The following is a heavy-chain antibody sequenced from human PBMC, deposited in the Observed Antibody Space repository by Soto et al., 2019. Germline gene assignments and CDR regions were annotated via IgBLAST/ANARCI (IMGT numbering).Heavy chain of an antibody. J-gene: IGHJ4*02. CDR3: ERAWGYSYGTYYFDY. D-gene: IGHD5-18*01. V-gene: IGHV3-66*01. CDR1: GFTVSSNY. CDR2: IYSGGST. Sequence: EVQLVESGGGLVQPGGSLRLSCAASGFTVSSNYMSWVRQAPGKGLEWVSVIYSGGSTYYADSVKGRFTISRDNSKNTLYLQMNRLRAEDTAVYYCERAWGYSYGTYYFDYWGQGTLVTVSS.